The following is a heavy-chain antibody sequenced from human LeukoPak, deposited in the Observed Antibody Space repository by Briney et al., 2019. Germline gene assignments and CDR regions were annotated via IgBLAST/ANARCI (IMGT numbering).Heavy chain of an antibody. CDR3: ARDEGYSYGYGNWFDP. V-gene: IGHV4-4*07. Sequence: PSETLSLTCTVSGGSISSYYWSWIRQPAGKGLEWIGRVYTSGSTNYNPSLKSRVTMSVDTSKNQFSLKLSSVTAADTAVYYCARDEGYSYGYGNWFDPWGQGTLVTVSS. D-gene: IGHD5-18*01. CDR2: VYTSGST. J-gene: IGHJ5*02. CDR1: GGSISSYY.